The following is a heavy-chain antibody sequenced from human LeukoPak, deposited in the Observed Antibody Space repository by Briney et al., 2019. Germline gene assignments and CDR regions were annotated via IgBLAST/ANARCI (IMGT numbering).Heavy chain of an antibody. Sequence: ASVKVSCKASGYTFTGYYLHWVRQAPGQGLEWMRWINPNSGGTNYAQKFQGRGTMTRDTSISTAYMELSRLRSDDTAVYYCARSNDVNLFGYWGQGSLVTVPS. D-gene: IGHD1-1*01. J-gene: IGHJ4*02. V-gene: IGHV1-2*02. CDR2: INPNSGGT. CDR3: ARSNDVNLFGY. CDR1: GYTFTGYY.